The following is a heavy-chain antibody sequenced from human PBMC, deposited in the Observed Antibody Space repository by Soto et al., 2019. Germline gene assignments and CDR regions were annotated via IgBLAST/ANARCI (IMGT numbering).Heavy chain of an antibody. CDR3: ARVLIAGVTTD. CDR1: GGSFSGYY. J-gene: IGHJ4*02. V-gene: IGHV4-34*01. Sequence: QVQLQQWGAGLLKPSETLSLTCAVYGGSFSGYYWSWIRQPPGKGLEWLGERNHVGNTNYNPSLKSRVTMSVGPSKNQFSLRLSSVTAADTAVYYCARVLIAGVTTDWGQGTLVLVSS. CDR2: RNHVGNT. D-gene: IGHD5-18*01.